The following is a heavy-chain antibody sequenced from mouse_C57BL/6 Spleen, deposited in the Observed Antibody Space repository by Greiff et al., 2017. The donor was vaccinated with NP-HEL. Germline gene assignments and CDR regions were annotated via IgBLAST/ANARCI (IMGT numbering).Heavy chain of an antibody. V-gene: IGHV1-18*01. CDR1: GYTFTDYN. CDR3: AKRFYGNYVWYFDV. D-gene: IGHD2-1*01. CDR2: INPNNGGT. Sequence: EVQLQQSGPELVKPGASVKIPCKASGYTFTDYNMDWVKQSHGKSLEWIGDINPNNGGTIYNQKFKGKATLTVDTSSSTAYMELRSLTSEDTAVYYCAKRFYGNYVWYFDVWGTGTTVTVSS. J-gene: IGHJ1*03.